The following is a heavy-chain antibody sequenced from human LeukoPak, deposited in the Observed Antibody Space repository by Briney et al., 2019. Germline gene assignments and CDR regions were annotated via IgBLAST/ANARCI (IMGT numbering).Heavy chain of an antibody. J-gene: IGHJ5*02. CDR3: AKDPVEYSSSNWFDP. V-gene: IGHV4-4*07. CDR1: GGSIINYY. D-gene: IGHD6-6*01. Sequence: SETLSLTCTVSGGSIINYYWSWIRQPAGEGLEWIGRIYSDGTSEYNPSLESRVTMSVDTSKNQFSLKLSSVTAADTAFYYCAKDPVEYSSSNWFDPWGQGTLGPVSS. CDR2: IYSDGTS.